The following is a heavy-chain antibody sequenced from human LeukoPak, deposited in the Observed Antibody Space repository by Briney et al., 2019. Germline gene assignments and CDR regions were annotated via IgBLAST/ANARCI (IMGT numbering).Heavy chain of an antibody. Sequence: PSETLSLTCTVPGGSIGSISYYWGWIRQPPGKGLEWIGEINHSGSTNYNPSLRSRVTISVDTSKNQFSLKLSSVTAADTAVYYCARANDFWSGYFDYWGQGTLVTVSS. CDR2: INHSGST. CDR1: GGSIGSISYY. V-gene: IGHV4-39*07. J-gene: IGHJ4*02. CDR3: ARANDFWSGYFDY. D-gene: IGHD3-3*01.